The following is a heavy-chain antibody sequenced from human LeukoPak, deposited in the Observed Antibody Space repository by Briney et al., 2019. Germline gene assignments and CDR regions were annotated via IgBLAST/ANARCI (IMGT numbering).Heavy chain of an antibody. CDR3: SKGLRSFDFCSGPIVS. J-gene: IGHJ4*02. CDR2: VSHDGGKK. V-gene: IGHV3-30*04. Sequence: PGRSLRLSCAASGFTFSRYALHWVRQAPGKGLEWVAVVSHDGGKKYYVDSVKGRFTISRDNSKNTLYLQMNSLRVEDTAVSHCSKGLRSFDFCSGPIVSWGQGGLVTVSS. CDR1: GFTFSRYA. D-gene: IGHD3-3*01.